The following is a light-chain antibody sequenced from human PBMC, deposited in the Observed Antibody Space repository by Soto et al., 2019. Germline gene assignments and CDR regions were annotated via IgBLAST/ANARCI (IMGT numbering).Light chain of an antibody. Sequence: EIVLTQSPGTLSLSPGERATLSCRASQRVSSSYLAWYQQKPGQAPRLLIYGASSRATGIPDRFSGSGSGTDFTLTISRLEPVDFAAYYCQQYGSSPTWTFGQGTKVEIK. V-gene: IGKV3-20*01. J-gene: IGKJ1*01. CDR3: QQYGSSPTWT. CDR1: QRVSSSY. CDR2: GAS.